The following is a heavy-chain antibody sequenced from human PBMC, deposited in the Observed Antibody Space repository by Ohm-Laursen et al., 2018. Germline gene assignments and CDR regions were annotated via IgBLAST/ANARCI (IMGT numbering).Heavy chain of an antibody. J-gene: IGHJ4*02. CDR2: IYYSGTT. Sequence: SQTLSLTCIVSGGSIISYYWSWIRQTPNKGLEWIGYIYYSGTTHYNPSLKSRVTISVDTSNNKFSLELSSVTAADTAVYYCARHYNDYGDYSFDCWGQGTLVTVSS. V-gene: IGHV4-59*08. CDR3: ARHYNDYGDYSFDC. CDR1: GGSIISYY. D-gene: IGHD4-17*01.